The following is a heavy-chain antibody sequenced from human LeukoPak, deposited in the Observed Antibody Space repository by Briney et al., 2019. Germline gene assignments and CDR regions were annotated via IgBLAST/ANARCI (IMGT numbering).Heavy chain of an antibody. CDR2: INWNGGST. D-gene: IGHD2-2*01. CDR3: VIGDCSSTSCPLVY. CDR1: GFTFDDYG. J-gene: IGHJ4*02. Sequence: GGSLRLSCAASGFTFDDYGMSWVRQAPGKGLEWVSGINWNGGSTGYADSVKGRFTISRDNAKNSLYLQMNSQRAEDTALYYCVIGDCSSTSCPLVYWGQGTLVTVSS. V-gene: IGHV3-20*04.